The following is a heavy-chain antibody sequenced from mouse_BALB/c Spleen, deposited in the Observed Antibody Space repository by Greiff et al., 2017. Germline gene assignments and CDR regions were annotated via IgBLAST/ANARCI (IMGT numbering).Heavy chain of an antibody. CDR1: GYTFTSYY. Sequence: QVQLQQSGAELVKPGASVKLSCKASGYTFTSYYMYWVKQRPGQGLEWIGEINPSNGGTNFNEKFKSKATLTVDTSSSTAYMQLSSLTSEDAAVYYCTRGGRFYYYAMDYWGQGTSVTVSS. CDR2: INPSNGGT. V-gene: IGHV1S81*02. CDR3: TRGGRFYYYAMDY. J-gene: IGHJ4*01.